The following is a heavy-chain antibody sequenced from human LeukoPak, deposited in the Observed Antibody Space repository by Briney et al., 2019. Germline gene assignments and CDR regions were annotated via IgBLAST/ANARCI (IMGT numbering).Heavy chain of an antibody. CDR3: ARSLKITMIVVGFDY. CDR1: GVSISSSSYY. J-gene: IGHJ4*02. D-gene: IGHD3-22*01. V-gene: IGHV4-39*01. Sequence: SETLSLTCTVSGVSISSSSYYWGWIRQPPGKGLEWIVSIYYSGSTYYNPSLKSRVTISVDTSKNQFSLKLSSVTAADTAVYYCARSLKITMIVVGFDYWGQGTLVTVSS. CDR2: IYYSGST.